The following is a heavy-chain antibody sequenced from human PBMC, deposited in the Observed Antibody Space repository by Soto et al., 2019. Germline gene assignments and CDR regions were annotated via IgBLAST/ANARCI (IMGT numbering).Heavy chain of an antibody. Sequence: EVQLLESGGGLVQPGGSLRLSCAASGFTFSSYAMSWVRQAPGKGLEWVTAISGSGGSTYYADSVKGRFTISRDNSKNRLYLQMNSLRAEDTAVYYCASVYYYYYGMDVWGQGTKVTVSS. CDR2: ISGSGGST. CDR1: GFTFSSYA. CDR3: ASVYYYYYGMDV. J-gene: IGHJ6*02. V-gene: IGHV3-23*01.